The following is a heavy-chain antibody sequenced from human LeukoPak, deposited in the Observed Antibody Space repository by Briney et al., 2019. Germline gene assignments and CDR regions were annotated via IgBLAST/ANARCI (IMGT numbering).Heavy chain of an antibody. Sequence: PSETLSLTCAVYSGSFSGYYWTWIRQPPGKGLEWIGEINHSGSTNYNPSLNGRVTISVDTSKNQFSLKLSSVTAADTAVYYCARARYSYGPDYWGQGTLVTVSS. CDR1: SGSFSGYY. J-gene: IGHJ4*02. CDR3: ARARYSYGPDY. D-gene: IGHD5-18*01. CDR2: INHSGST. V-gene: IGHV4-34*01.